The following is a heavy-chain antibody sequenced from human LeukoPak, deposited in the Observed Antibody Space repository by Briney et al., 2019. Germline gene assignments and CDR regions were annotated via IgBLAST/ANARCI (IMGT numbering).Heavy chain of an antibody. D-gene: IGHD3-10*01. V-gene: IGHV3-23*01. J-gene: IGHJ4*02. Sequence: PGGSLRLSCAASGFTFSIYAMSWVRQAPGKGLEWVSATSGSGGSTHYADSVKGRFTISRDGSKNTLYLQMSSLRAEDTAVYYCAKGPEVRGVIVILKTGEKGALDYWGQGTLVTVSS. CDR3: AKGPEVRGVIVILKTGEKGALDY. CDR1: GFTFSIYA. CDR2: TSGSGGST.